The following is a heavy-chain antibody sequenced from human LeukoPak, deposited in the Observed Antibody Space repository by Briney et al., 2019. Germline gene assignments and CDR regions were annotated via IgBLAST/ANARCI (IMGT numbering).Heavy chain of an antibody. CDR2: IYYTGRT. CDR3: AQSLGSGNWIGNWFDP. V-gene: IGHV4-39*01. J-gene: IGHJ5*02. D-gene: IGHD1-1*01. Sequence: SETLSLTCTVSGGPISSSSHSWGWIRQPPGKGLEWTGTIYYTGRTYYNPSLESRLTISVDTSKNQFSLKLTSVTAAATAIYYSAQSLGSGNWIGNWFDPWGQGTLVTVSS. CDR1: GGPISSSSHS.